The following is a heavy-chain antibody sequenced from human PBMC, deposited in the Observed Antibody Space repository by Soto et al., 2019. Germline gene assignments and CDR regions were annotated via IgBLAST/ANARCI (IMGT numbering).Heavy chain of an antibody. CDR1: GFDASVNF. V-gene: IGHV3-66*01. CDR3: VRENYYYGMDV. Sequence: EVQLVESGGTLVQPGGSLKLSCAASGFDASVNFMTWVRQAPGKGLEWVSGINNAGTTFFADSVKGRFTISRDDSKNTLFLQMNSLRVEDTAMYYCVRENYYYGMDVWGQGTPVSVSS. CDR2: INNAGTT. J-gene: IGHJ6*02.